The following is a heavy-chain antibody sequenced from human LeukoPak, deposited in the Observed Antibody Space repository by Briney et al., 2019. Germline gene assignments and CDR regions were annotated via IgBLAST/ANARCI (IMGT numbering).Heavy chain of an antibody. CDR1: GGSNSSYY. CDR2: IYTSGST. Sequence: SETLSLTCTVSGGSNSSYYWSWIRQPAGKGLEWIGRIYTSGSTNYNPSLKSRVTISVDKSKNQFSLKLSSVTAADTAVYYCARSLLTRFDPWGQGTLVTVSS. CDR3: ARSLLTRFDP. V-gene: IGHV4-4*07. J-gene: IGHJ5*02.